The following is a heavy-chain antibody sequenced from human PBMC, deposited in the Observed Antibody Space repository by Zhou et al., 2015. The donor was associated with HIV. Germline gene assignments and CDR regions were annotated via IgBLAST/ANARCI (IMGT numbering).Heavy chain of an antibody. CDR3: ARIAN. Sequence: EVQLLESGGGLVQPGGSLRLSCAASGFTFSSYAMSWVRQAPGKGLEWVSSISSSSSYIYYVDSVKGRFTISRDNAKNSLYLQMNSLRAEDTAVYYCARIANWGQGTLVTVSS. CDR2: ISSSSSYI. D-gene: IGHD3-22*01. J-gene: IGHJ4*02. CDR1: GFTFSSYA. V-gene: IGHV3-21*01.